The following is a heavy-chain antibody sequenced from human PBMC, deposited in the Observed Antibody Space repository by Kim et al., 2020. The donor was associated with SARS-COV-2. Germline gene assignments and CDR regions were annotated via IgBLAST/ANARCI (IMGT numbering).Heavy chain of an antibody. Sequence: FDPDDGETIYAQKFQGRVTMTEDTSTDTAYMELSSLRSEDTAVYYCATDGIWGQGTLVTVSS. V-gene: IGHV1-24*01. D-gene: IGHD1-20*01. J-gene: IGHJ4*02. CDR2: FDPDDGET. CDR3: ATDGI.